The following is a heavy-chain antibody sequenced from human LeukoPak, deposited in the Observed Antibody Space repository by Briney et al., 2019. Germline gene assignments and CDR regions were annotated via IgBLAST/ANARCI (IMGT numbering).Heavy chain of an antibody. D-gene: IGHD6-19*01. V-gene: IGHV4-34*08. J-gene: IGHJ5*02. Sequence: GSLRLSCAASGFTFSSYGMSWIRQPPGKGLEWIGEINHSGSTNYNPSLKSRVTISVDTSKNQFSLKLSSVTAADTAVYYCPTLPSGWYNWFDPWGQGTLVTVSS. CDR3: PTLPSGWYNWFDP. CDR1: GFTFSSYG. CDR2: INHSGST.